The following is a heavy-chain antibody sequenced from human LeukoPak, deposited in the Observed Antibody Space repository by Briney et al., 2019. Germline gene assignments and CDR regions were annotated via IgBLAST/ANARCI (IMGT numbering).Heavy chain of an antibody. J-gene: IGHJ4*02. Sequence: GGSLRLSCAASGFTFSTYALHWVRQAPGKGLEWVAAISFDETNTYYAASVKGRFTISRDNSKNTLYLQMNSLRAEDTAVYYCVKGLVQTTMSYSVDYWGQGALVTVSS. CDR3: VKGLVQTTMSYSVDY. CDR2: ISFDETNT. D-gene: IGHD1-1*01. V-gene: IGHV3-30*04. CDR1: GFTFSTYA.